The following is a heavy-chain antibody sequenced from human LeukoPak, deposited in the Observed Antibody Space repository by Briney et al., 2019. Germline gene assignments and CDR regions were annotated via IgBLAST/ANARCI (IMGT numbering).Heavy chain of an antibody. CDR3: ARSIGSGH. CDR1: GFTFSSYS. D-gene: IGHD6-6*01. CDR2: ISSGSSTI. Sequence: GGSLRLSCAASGFTFSSYSMNWVRQAPGKGLEWVSFISSGSSTIYYADSVKGRFTVSRDNGKKSLYLHMNSLRAEDTAMYYCARSIGSGHWGQGTLVTVSS. V-gene: IGHV3-48*04. J-gene: IGHJ4*02.